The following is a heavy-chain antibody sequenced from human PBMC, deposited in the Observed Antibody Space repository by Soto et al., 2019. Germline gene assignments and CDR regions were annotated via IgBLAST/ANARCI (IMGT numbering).Heavy chain of an antibody. J-gene: IGHJ4*02. D-gene: IGHD4-17*01. CDR1: GYTFTSYG. CDR2: ISGYSGNT. CDR3: ARRGSGTVTGYMSDY. Sequence: QVHLVQSGADVKKPGASVKVSCKASGYTFTSYGISWVRQAPGQGLEWMGWISGYSGNTNYAPKFQDRVTMTTDTSTSTAYIELRSLTSDDTAVYYCARRGSGTVTGYMSDYWGQGTLVTVSS. V-gene: IGHV1-18*01.